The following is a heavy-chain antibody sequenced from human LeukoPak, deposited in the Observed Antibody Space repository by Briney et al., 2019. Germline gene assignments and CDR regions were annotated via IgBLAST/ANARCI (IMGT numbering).Heavy chain of an antibody. CDR1: GGSISSSSYY. D-gene: IGHD3-10*01. J-gene: IGHJ3*02. CDR2: IYYSGST. CDR3: ARVTHMVAGNDAFDI. Sequence: PSETLSLTCTVSGGSISSSSYYWGWIRQPPGKGLEWIGSIYYSGSTYYNPSLKSRVTISVDTSKNQFSLKLSSVTAADTAVYYCARVTHMVAGNDAFDIWGQGTMVTVSS. V-gene: IGHV4-39*07.